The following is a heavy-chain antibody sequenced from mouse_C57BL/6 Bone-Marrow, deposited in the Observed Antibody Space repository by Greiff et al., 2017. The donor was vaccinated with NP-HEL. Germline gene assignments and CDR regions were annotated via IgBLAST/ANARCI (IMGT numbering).Heavy chain of an antibody. CDR2: IDPETGGT. CDR3: TNGYGLGY. J-gene: IGHJ2*01. CDR1: GYTFTDYE. D-gene: IGHD2-2*01. V-gene: IGHV1-15*01. Sequence: VQLVESGAELVRPGASVTLSCKASGYTFTDYEMHWVKQTPVHGLEWIGAIDPETGGTAYNQKFKGKAILTADKSSSTAYMELRSLTSEDSAVYYCTNGYGLGYWGQGTTLTVSS.